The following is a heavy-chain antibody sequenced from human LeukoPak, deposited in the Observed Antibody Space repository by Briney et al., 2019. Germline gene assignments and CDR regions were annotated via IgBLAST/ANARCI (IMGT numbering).Heavy chain of an antibody. Sequence: SVKVSCKASGGTFSSYAISWVRQAPGQGLEWMGRIIPILGIANYAQKFQDRVTITADKSTSTAYMELSSLRSEDTAVYYCARTAAGYNQLFDYWGQGTLVTVSS. CDR1: GGTFSSYA. J-gene: IGHJ4*01. CDR2: IIPILGIA. V-gene: IGHV1-69*04. D-gene: IGHD5-24*01. CDR3: ARTAAGYNQLFDY.